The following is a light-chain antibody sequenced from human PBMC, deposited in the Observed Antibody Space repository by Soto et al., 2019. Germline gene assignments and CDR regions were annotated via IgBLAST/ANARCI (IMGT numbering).Light chain of an antibody. Sequence: EIVLTQSPGTLSLSPGERATLSCRASQSVSSSYLAWYQQKPGQAPRLLIYGASSRATGIPDRFSGSGSGTDFTLTISRLEPEDFAVYYCQQYGSSLSCGGGTKVDI. CDR3: QQYGSSLS. V-gene: IGKV3-20*01. CDR2: GAS. CDR1: QSVSSSY. J-gene: IGKJ4*01.